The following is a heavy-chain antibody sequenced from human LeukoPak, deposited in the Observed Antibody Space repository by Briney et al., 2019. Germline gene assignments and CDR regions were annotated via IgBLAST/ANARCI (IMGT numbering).Heavy chain of an antibody. CDR2: IKQDGSEK. CDR1: GFTLSNYW. CDR3: ARDFRWAAAGFDY. Sequence: PGGSLRLSCAASGFTLSNYWMSWVRQAPGKGLEWVANIKQDGSEKYYVDSLEGRFTISRDNAKNSVYLQMNSLRAEDTAVYYCARDFRWAAAGFDYWGQGTLVTVSS. D-gene: IGHD6-13*01. V-gene: IGHV3-7*01. J-gene: IGHJ4*02.